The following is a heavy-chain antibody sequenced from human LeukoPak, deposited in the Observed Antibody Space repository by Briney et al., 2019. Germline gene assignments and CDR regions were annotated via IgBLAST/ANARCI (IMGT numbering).Heavy chain of an antibody. V-gene: IGHV1-18*01. CDR1: SYTFTSYG. CDR2: ISADNGHT. CDR3: AREESSGSYYGNMDV. D-gene: IGHD3-10*01. Sequence: GASVKVSCKASSYTFTSYGISWVRQAPGQGLEWVGWISADNGHTNYAQKLQGRVTMTTDTSTSTAYMEVRSLRSDDTAVYYCAREESSGSYYGNMDVWGKGTTVTVSS. J-gene: IGHJ6*03.